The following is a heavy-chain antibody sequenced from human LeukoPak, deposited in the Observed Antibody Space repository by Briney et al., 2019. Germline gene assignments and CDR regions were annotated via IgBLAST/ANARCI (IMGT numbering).Heavy chain of an antibody. CDR2: IYYSGST. CDR3: ATLRKEGYSSSWYYFDY. Sequence: SETLSLTCTVSGGSISSYYWSWIRQPPGKGLEWIGYIYYSGSTNYNPSLKSRVTISVDTSKNQFSLKLSSVTAEDTAVYYCATLRKEGYSSSWYYFDYWGQGTLVTVSS. CDR1: GGSISSYY. V-gene: IGHV4-59*01. J-gene: IGHJ4*02. D-gene: IGHD6-13*01.